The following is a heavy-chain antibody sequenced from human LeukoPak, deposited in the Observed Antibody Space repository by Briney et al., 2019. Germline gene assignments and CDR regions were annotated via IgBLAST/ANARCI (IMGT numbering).Heavy chain of an antibody. D-gene: IGHD6-13*01. Sequence: ASVNVSCKTSGYSFTSYYIHWVRQAPGQGLEWMGWINPSSGGTEYAQKFQGRVTMTGDTSISTDYMELSRLRSDDTAVYYCARDRGSSWYVDYWGQGTLVTVSS. CDR2: INPSSGGT. CDR1: GYSFTSYY. CDR3: ARDRGSSWYVDY. V-gene: IGHV1-2*02. J-gene: IGHJ4*02.